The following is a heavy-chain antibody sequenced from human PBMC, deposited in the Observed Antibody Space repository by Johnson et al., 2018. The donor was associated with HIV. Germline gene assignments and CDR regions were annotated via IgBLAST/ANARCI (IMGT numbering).Heavy chain of an antibody. J-gene: IGHJ3*01. CDR2: IFSVGST. CDR3: GGFWESDALDV. D-gene: IGHD3-16*01. CDR1: GITVGTNY. Sequence: VQLVESGGGLVQPGGSLRLSCAASGITVGTNYMSWVRQAPGKGLEWVSVIFSVGSTFHRDSVKGRFSISRDSSKNTLFLQMNNLRAEDTALYYCGGFWESDALDVWGQGTMVTVSS. V-gene: IGHV3-66*01.